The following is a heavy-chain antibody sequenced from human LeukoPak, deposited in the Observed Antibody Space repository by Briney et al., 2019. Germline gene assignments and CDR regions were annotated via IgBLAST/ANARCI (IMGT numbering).Heavy chain of an antibody. Sequence: GGSLRLSCAASGFTFSSYSMNWVRQAPGKGLEWVSSISSSSSYIYYADSVKGRFTISRDNAKNSLYLQMNSLRAEDTAAYYCASSYCSGGSCYEYYFDYWGQGTLVTVSS. CDR3: ASSYCSGGSCYEYYFDY. CDR2: ISSSSSYI. V-gene: IGHV3-21*01. J-gene: IGHJ4*02. CDR1: GFTFSSYS. D-gene: IGHD2-15*01.